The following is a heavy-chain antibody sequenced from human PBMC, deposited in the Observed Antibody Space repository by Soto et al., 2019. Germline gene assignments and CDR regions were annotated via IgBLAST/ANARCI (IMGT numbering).Heavy chain of an antibody. V-gene: IGHV3-30*04. CDR3: ARERVTGYYNVIGY. J-gene: IGHJ4*02. D-gene: IGHD3-9*01. CDR2: LSYDVRNK. Sequence: QVHLVESGGGVVQPGGSLRLSCAASGSTFSIYSMHWVRQAPGKGLEWVAVLSYDVRNKFYADSVKGRFTISRDNSKNTLYLQMDSLRAEDTAVYYCARERVTGYYNVIGYWGQGTLVTVSS. CDR1: GSTFSIYS.